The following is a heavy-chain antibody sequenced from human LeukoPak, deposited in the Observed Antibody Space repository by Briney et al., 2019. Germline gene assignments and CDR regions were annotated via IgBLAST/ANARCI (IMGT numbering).Heavy chain of an antibody. CDR2: IYHSGST. D-gene: IGHD3-16*02. CDR1: GGSISSYY. CDR3: ASGTYYDYVWGSYRPSYFDY. Sequence: PSETLSLTCTVSGGSISSYYWSWIRQPPGKGLEWIGYIYHSGSTYYNPSLKSRVTISVDTSKNQFSLKLSSVTAADTAVYYCASGTYYDYVWGSYRPSYFDYWGQGTLVTVSS. J-gene: IGHJ4*02. V-gene: IGHV4-59*06.